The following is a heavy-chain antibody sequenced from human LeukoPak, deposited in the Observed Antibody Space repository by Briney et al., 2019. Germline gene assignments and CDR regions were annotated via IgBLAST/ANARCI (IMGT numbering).Heavy chain of an antibody. V-gene: IGHV3-21*01. CDR2: ITSSGSNN. J-gene: IGHJ6*03. Sequence: GGSLRLSCAVSGFTFSTYSMNWVRQAPGKGLEWVSSITSSGSNNYYADSVKGRFTISRDNAKNSLYLQMNSLRAEDTAVYYCSREVYDLDGYYYMDVWGKGTTVTVSS. D-gene: IGHD3-22*01. CDR3: SREVYDLDGYYYMDV. CDR1: GFTFSTYS.